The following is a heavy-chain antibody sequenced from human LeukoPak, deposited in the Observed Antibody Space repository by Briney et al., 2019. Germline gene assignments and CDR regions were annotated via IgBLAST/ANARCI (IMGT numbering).Heavy chain of an antibody. D-gene: IGHD3-10*01. CDR2: IYSSGIT. Sequence: SETLSLTCSVSGGSISSYYWSWIRRPAGKGLEWIGRIYSSGITNYSPSLKSRVTMSVETSKNQFSLKLTSVTTADTAVYYCARDTWEGSGSYWADWGQGTLVTVSS. J-gene: IGHJ4*02. CDR1: GGSISSYY. V-gene: IGHV4-4*07. CDR3: ARDTWEGSGSYWAD.